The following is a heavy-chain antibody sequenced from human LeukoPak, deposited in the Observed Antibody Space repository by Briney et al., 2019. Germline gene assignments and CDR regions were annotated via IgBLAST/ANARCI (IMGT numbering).Heavy chain of an antibody. Sequence: SETLSLTCAVYGGSFSGYYWSWIRQPPGKGLEWIGEINHSGSTNYNPSLKSRVTISVDTSKNQFSLKLSSVTAADTAVYYCARGPTDSSGYYYGGYNWFDPWGQGTLVTVSS. CDR2: INHSGST. J-gene: IGHJ5*02. V-gene: IGHV4-34*01. D-gene: IGHD3-22*01. CDR3: ARGPTDSSGYYYGGYNWFDP. CDR1: GGSFSGYY.